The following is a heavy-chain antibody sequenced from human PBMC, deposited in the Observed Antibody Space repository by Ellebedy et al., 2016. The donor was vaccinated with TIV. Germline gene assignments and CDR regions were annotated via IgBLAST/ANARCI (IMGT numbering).Heavy chain of an antibody. Sequence: SETLSLXXAVYGGSISEYYWNLTRYPTGKSLESTGESNQSGRTNYNPSLKSRVTISVGTSKNQFSLKMISVTVADTAVYDCARGRDYGGNSGFSDYWGQGTLVTVPS. J-gene: IGHJ4*02. CDR2: SNQSGRT. V-gene: IGHV4-34*01. D-gene: IGHD4-23*01. CDR3: ARGRDYGGNSGFSDY. CDR1: GGSISEYY.